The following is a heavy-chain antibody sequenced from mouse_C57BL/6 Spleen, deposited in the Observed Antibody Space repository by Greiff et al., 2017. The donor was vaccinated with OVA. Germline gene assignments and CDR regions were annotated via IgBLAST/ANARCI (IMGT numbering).Heavy chain of an antibody. CDR1: GFSFNTYA. V-gene: IGHV10-1*01. D-gene: IGHD2-3*01. CDR3: VRGGDGFDY. CDR2: IRSKSNNYAT. J-gene: IGHJ2*01. Sequence: EVQRVESGGGLVQPKGSLKLSCAASGFSFNTYAMNWVRQAPGKGLEWVARIRSKSNNYATYYADSVKDRFTISRDDSESMLYLQMNNLKTEDTAMYYCVRGGDGFDYWGQGTTLTVSS.